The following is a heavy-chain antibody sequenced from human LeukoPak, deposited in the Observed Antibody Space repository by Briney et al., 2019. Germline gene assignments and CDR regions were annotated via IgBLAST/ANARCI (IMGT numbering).Heavy chain of an antibody. CDR2: IIPIFGTA. D-gene: IGHD7-27*01. V-gene: IGHV1-69*05. CDR3: ARGLRGLTGDAFDI. Sequence: SVKVSCKASGGTFSSYAISWVRQAPGQGLEWMGRIIPIFGTANYAQKFQGRVTITTDESTSTAYMELSSLRSEDTAVYYCARGLRGLTGDAFDIWGQGTMVTVSS. CDR1: GGTFSSYA. J-gene: IGHJ3*02.